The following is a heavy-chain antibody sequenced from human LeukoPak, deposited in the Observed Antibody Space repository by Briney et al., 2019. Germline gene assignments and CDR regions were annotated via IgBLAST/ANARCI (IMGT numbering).Heavy chain of an antibody. D-gene: IGHD3-22*01. Sequence: GGSLRLSCAASGFTFDDYAMHWVRHGPGKGLEWVAGISWNSGSVGYADSVKGRFTISRDNVKNSLYLQMNSLRAEDTALYFCAKDFTYYSDSSGYTFDYWGQGTLVTVSS. CDR1: GFTFDDYA. CDR3: AKDFTYYSDSSGYTFDY. V-gene: IGHV3-9*01. J-gene: IGHJ4*02. CDR2: ISWNSGSV.